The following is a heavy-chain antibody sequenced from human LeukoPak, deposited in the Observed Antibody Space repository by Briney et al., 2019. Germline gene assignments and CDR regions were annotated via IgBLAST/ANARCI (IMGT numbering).Heavy chain of an antibody. D-gene: IGHD1-26*01. CDR1: GGSISSHY. Sequence: SETLSLTCTVSGGSISSHYWSWIRQPPGKGLEWIGYIYYSGSTNYNPSLKSRVTISVDTSKNQFSLKLSSVTAADTAVYYCARRTRRGALGYYYYYMDVWGKGTTVTVSS. J-gene: IGHJ6*03. CDR2: IYYSGST. V-gene: IGHV4-59*11. CDR3: ARRTRRGALGYYYYYMDV.